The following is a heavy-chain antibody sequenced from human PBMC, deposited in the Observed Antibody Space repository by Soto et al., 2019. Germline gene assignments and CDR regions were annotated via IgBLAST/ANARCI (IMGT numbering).Heavy chain of an antibody. CDR3: ASSVAKYYYYGMDV. J-gene: IGHJ6*02. CDR2: IIPIFGTA. CDR1: GGTFSSYA. D-gene: IGHD5-12*01. Sequence: GASVKVSCKASGGTFSSYAISWVRQAPGQGLEWMGGIIPIFGTANYAQKFQGRVTITADESTSTAYMELSSLRSEDTAVYYCASSVAKYYYYGMDVWGQGTPVTVSS. V-gene: IGHV1-69*13.